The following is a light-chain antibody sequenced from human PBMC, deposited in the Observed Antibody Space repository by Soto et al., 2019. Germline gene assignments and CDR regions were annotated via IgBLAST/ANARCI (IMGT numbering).Light chain of an antibody. V-gene: IGKV1-39*01. Sequence: DLQMTQSPSSLSASVGDRVTITCRASQGISTYLVWYQQRQGRAPKLLIYAASSLLSGVPSRFSGSGSGTDITLTISSLQPEDFATYYCQQSYRTPYTFGQGTKLETK. CDR2: AAS. CDR3: QQSYRTPYT. J-gene: IGKJ2*01. CDR1: QGISTY.